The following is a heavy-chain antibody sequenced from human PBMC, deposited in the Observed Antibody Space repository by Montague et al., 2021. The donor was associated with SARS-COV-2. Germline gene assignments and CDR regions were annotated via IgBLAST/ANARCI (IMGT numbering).Heavy chain of an antibody. CDR3: TSGREGNYNVMDV. D-gene: IGHD1-1*01. CDR1: GDSVSSNSAT. V-gene: IGHV6-1*01. J-gene: IGHJ6*02. CDR2: TYYRSKWYN. Sequence: CAISGDSVSSNSATRNWVRQSPSIGLDWLGRTYYRSKWYNDYAVSVRGRVTINPDTSKNQFPLQLNSVTPEDTAIYYCTSGREGNYNVMDVWGQGTTVTVSS.